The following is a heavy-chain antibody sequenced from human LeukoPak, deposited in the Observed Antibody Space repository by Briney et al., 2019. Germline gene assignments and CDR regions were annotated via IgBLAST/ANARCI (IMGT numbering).Heavy chain of an antibody. Sequence: SETLSLTCTVSGGSISSGDYYWSWIRQPPGTGLEWIGYIYYSGSTYYNPSLKSRVTISVDTSKNQFSLKLSSVTAADTAVYYCARYEAGAFDIWGQGTMVTVSS. V-gene: IGHV4-30-4*01. CDR3: ARYEAGAFDI. CDR2: IYYSGST. J-gene: IGHJ3*02. D-gene: IGHD3-3*01. CDR1: GGSISSGDYY.